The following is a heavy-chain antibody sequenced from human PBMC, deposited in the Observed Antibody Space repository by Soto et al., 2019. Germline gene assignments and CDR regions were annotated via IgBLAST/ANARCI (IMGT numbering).Heavy chain of an antibody. CDR3: AREVQLWGGIDY. CDR2: IYYSGST. J-gene: IGHJ4*02. D-gene: IGHD5-18*01. CDR1: GGSISSYY. Sequence: KTSETLSLTCTVSGGSISSYYWSWIRQPPGKGLEWIGYIYYSGSTNYNPSLKSRVTISVDTSKNQFSLKLSSVTAADTAVYYCAREVQLWGGIDYWGQGTLVTVSS. V-gene: IGHV4-59*01.